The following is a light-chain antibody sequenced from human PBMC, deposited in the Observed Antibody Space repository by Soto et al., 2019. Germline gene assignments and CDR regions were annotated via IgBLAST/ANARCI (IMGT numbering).Light chain of an antibody. Sequence: DIQMTQSASTLSASFGDSVTVTWGASQSISTWLAWYQQKPGRAPKLLIYDSSSLESGVPSRFSGSGSGTDFTLTISGLQTDDFATYYCQQYHTFSIAFGQGTRLEIK. V-gene: IGKV1-5*01. J-gene: IGKJ5*01. CDR3: QQYHTFSIA. CDR1: QSISTW. CDR2: DSS.